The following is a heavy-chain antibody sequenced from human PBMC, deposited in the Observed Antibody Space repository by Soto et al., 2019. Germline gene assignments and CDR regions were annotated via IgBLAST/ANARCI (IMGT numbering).Heavy chain of an antibody. V-gene: IGHV3-7*04. D-gene: IGHD2-21*01. CDR1: GFTFSDDW. Sequence: DVHLVESGGALVQPGGSLRLSCAASGFTFSDDWMTWVRQTPGKGLEGVANMNPDGSEQYYLDSVKGRFTISRDNAKNSLYLQMNNLRGEDTAVYYCTRDLNHDCGPWGQGTQVIVSS. CDR3: TRDLNHDCGP. CDR2: MNPDGSEQ. J-gene: IGHJ5*02.